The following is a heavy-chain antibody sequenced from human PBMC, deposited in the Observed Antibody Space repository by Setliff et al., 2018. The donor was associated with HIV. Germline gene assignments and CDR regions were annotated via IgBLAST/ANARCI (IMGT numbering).Heavy chain of an antibody. CDR3: ARDYYDSSGYIFFPGLPDY. D-gene: IGHD3-22*01. V-gene: IGHV1-18*01. J-gene: IGHJ4*02. CDR1: GYTFTSYG. Sequence: ASVKVSCKASGYTFTSYGISWVRQAPGQGLEWMGWISAYNGNTNYAQRLQGRVTITTDESTSTAYMELSRLRSDDTAVYYCARDYYDSSGYIFFPGLPDYWGQGTLVTVSS. CDR2: ISAYNGNT.